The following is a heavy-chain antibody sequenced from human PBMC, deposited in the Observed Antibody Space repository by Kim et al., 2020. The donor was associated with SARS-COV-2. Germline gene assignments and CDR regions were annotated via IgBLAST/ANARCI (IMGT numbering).Heavy chain of an antibody. CDR3: ARSPYGSGSLKFDY. J-gene: IGHJ4*02. Sequence: PSFQGQVTISADKSISTAYLQWSSLKASDTAMYYCARSPYGSGSLKFDYWGQGTLVTVSS. D-gene: IGHD3-10*01. V-gene: IGHV5-51*01.